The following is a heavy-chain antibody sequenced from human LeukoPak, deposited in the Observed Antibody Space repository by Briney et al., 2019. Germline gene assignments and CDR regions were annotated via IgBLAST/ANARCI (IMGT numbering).Heavy chain of an antibody. V-gene: IGHV3-72*01. CDR3: ARDGQQGDQSAFDI. D-gene: IGHD2-21*01. J-gene: IGHJ3*02. Sequence: PGGSLRLSCATSGFTFGDYHMDWVRQAPGKGLEWIGRVRNKARNYNTEYVASVEGGFTISRDASKNSLYLQMDSLKIEDTGVYFCARDGQQGDQSAFDIWGQGTTVTVSS. CDR2: VRNKARNYNT. CDR1: GFTFGDYH.